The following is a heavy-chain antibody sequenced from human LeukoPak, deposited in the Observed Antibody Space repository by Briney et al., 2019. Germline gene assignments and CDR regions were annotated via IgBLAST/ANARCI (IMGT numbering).Heavy chain of an antibody. V-gene: IGHV3-23*01. CDR1: GFTFSSYA. Sequence: GGSLRLSCAASGFTFSSYAMSWVRQAPGKGLEWVSAISGSGGSTYYADSVKGRFTISRDNSKNTLCLQMNSLRAEDTAVYYCAKDRTVTTAAGDYWGQGTLVTVSS. CDR2: ISGSGGST. CDR3: AKDRTVTTAAGDY. D-gene: IGHD4-11*01. J-gene: IGHJ4*02.